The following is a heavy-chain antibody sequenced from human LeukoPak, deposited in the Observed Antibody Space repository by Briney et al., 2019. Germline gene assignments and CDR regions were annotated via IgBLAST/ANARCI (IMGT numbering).Heavy chain of an antibody. J-gene: IGHJ4*02. D-gene: IGHD3-3*01. Sequence: GGSLRLSCAASGFTFSSYSMNWVRQAPGKGLERVSSISSSSSYIYYADSVKGRFTISRDNAKNSLYLQMNSQRAEDTAVYYCAKDPDDFWSGYWTYFDYWGQGTLVTVSS. CDR2: ISSSSSYI. CDR1: GFTFSSYS. V-gene: IGHV3-21*01. CDR3: AKDPDDFWSGYWTYFDY.